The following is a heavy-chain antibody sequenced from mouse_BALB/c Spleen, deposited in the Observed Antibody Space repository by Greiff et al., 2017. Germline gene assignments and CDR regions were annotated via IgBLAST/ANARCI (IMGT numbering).Heavy chain of an antibody. Sequence: QVQLQQSGAELMKPGASVKISCKATGYTFSSYWIEWVKQRPGHGLEWIGEILPGSGSTNYNEKFKGKATFTADTSSNTAYMQLSSLTSEDSAVYYCARVPSYGSSYWFAYWGQGTLVTVSA. D-gene: IGHD1-1*01. CDR3: ARVPSYGSSYWFAY. V-gene: IGHV1-9*01. J-gene: IGHJ3*01. CDR1: GYTFSSYW. CDR2: ILPGSGST.